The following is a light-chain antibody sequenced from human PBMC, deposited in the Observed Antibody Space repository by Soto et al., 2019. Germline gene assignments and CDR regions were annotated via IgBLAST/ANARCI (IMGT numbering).Light chain of an antibody. CDR3: QQLYSYPWT. J-gene: IGKJ1*01. CDR2: AAS. Sequence: AIRMTQSPSSFSASTGDRVTITCRASQGISSYLAWYQQKPGKAPKLLIYAASTLQSGVPSRFSGSGSGTDFTLTISCLQSEDFATYYCQQLYSYPWTFDQGTKVEIK. CDR1: QGISSY. V-gene: IGKV1-8*01.